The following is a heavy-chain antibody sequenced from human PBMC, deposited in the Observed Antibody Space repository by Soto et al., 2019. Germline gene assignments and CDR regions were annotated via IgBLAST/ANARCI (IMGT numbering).Heavy chain of an antibody. CDR1: GFTFTSSA. CDR2: IVVGSGNT. J-gene: IGHJ3*02. V-gene: IGHV1-58*01. Sequence: SVKVSCKASGFTFTSSAVQWVRQARGQRLEWIGWIVVGSGNTNYAQKFQERVTITSDMSTSTAYMELSSLRSEETAVYYCAAARITLFGVAQSDAFDIWGQGTMVTVSS. CDR3: AAARITLFGVAQSDAFDI. D-gene: IGHD3-3*01.